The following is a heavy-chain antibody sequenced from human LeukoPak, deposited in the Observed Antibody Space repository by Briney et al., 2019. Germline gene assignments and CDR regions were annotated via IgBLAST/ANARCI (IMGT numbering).Heavy chain of an antibody. Sequence: ASVKVSCKASGYTFTSYGISWVRQATGQGLEWMGWMNPNSGNTGYAQKFQGRVTMTRNTSISTAYMELSSLRSEDTAVYYCARGHYYDSSGPGFDYWGQGTLVTVSS. CDR1: GYTFTSYG. CDR2: MNPNSGNT. V-gene: IGHV1-8*02. D-gene: IGHD3-22*01. J-gene: IGHJ4*02. CDR3: ARGHYYDSSGPGFDY.